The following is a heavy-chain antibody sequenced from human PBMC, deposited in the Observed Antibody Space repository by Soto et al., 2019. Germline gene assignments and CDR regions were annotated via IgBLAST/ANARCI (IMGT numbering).Heavy chain of an antibody. J-gene: IGHJ6*02. CDR1: GFPFISYA. Sequence: EGHLLESGGGLVQPGGSLRLSCAASGFPFISYAMNWVRQAPGKGLEWVSAISGSGGSSYYADSVKGRFTISRDNSKNTVYLQMTGLRAEDTSVYYCAKDHYSESYDTYDYYGMDVWGQGTTVTVSS. D-gene: IGHD1-26*01. CDR3: AKDHYSESYDTYDYYGMDV. V-gene: IGHV3-23*01. CDR2: ISGSGGSS.